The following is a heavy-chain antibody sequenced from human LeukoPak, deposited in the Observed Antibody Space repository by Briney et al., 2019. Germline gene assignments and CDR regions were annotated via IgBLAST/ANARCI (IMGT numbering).Heavy chain of an antibody. Sequence: VASVKVSCTASGGTFSSYAISWVRQAPGQGLEWMGGIIPIFGTANYAQKFQGRVTITADESTSTAYMELSSLRSEDTAVYYCARVGDCSGGSCYSTAAGAFDIWGQGTMVTVSS. CDR1: GGTFSSYA. CDR2: IIPIFGTA. J-gene: IGHJ3*02. V-gene: IGHV1-69*13. D-gene: IGHD2-15*01. CDR3: ARVGDCSGGSCYSTAAGAFDI.